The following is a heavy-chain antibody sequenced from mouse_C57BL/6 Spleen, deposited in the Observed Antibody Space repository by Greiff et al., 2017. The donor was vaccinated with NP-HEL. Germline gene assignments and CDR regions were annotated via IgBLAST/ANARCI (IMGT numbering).Heavy chain of an antibody. Sequence: EVQRVESGGGLVQPGGSLKLSCAASGFTFSDYYMYWVRQTPEKRLEWVAYISNGGGSTYYPDTVKGRFTISRDNAKNTLYLQMSRLKSEDTAMYYCARRGYDVYYYAMDYWGQGTSVTVSS. CDR3: ARRGYDVYYYAMDY. CDR1: GFTFSDYY. J-gene: IGHJ4*01. CDR2: ISNGGGST. D-gene: IGHD2-2*01. V-gene: IGHV5-12*01.